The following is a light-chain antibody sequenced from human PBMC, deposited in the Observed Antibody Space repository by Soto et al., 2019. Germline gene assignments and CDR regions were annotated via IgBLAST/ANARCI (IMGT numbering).Light chain of an antibody. Sequence: EIVLTQSPGTLSLSPGERATLSSRASQSVSSSYLAWYQQKPGQAPRLLIYGASSRATGISDRFSGSGSGTDFTLTICRLEPEDFAVYYCQQYGSSRWTFGQGTKVDIK. CDR3: QQYGSSRWT. J-gene: IGKJ1*01. CDR1: QSVSSSY. V-gene: IGKV3-20*01. CDR2: GAS.